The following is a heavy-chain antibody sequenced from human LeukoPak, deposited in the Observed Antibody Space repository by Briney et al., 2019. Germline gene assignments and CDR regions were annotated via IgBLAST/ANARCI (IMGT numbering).Heavy chain of an antibody. D-gene: IGHD2-15*01. CDR3: ARVVVVAATAQYYYYYYMDV. CDR1: GFTFSDYY. Sequence: PGGSLRLSCAASGFTFSDYYMSWIRQTPGKGLEWVSYISSSGSTIYYVDSVKGRFTISRDNAKNSLYLQMNSLRAEDTAVYYCARVVVVAATAQYYYYYYMDVWGKGTTVTVSS. V-gene: IGHV3-11*01. CDR2: ISSSGSTI. J-gene: IGHJ6*03.